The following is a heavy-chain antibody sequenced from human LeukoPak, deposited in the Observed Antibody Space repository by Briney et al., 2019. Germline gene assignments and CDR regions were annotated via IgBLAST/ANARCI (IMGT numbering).Heavy chain of an antibody. D-gene: IGHD6-13*01. CDR3: AMFIAARYYFDY. CDR2: ISSSRSYI. J-gene: IGHJ4*02. V-gene: IGHV3-21*01. CDR1: GFTFSSYS. Sequence: PGGSLRLSCAASGFTFSSYSMNWVRQAPGKGLEWVSFISSSRSYIYYANSVKGRFTISRDNAKNSLYLQMNSLRAEDTAVYYCAMFIAARYYFDYWGRGTLVTVSS.